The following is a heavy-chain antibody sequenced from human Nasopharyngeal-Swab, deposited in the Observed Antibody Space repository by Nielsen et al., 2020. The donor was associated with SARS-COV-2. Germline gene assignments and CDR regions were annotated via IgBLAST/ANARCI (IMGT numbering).Heavy chain of an antibody. J-gene: IGHJ3*02. CDR1: AGSVSSGSDY. D-gene: IGHD2-2*01. CDR3: ARGRQYQLLFIFVEDAFDI. CDR2: IYYSGST. V-gene: IGHV4-61*01. Sequence: SETLSLTCTVSAGSVSSGSDYCSWIRQPPGNGLEWTGYIYYSGSTNYNPSLKSRVTISVDTSKNQFSLKLSSVTAADTAVYYCARGRQYQLLFIFVEDAFDIWGQGTMVTVSS.